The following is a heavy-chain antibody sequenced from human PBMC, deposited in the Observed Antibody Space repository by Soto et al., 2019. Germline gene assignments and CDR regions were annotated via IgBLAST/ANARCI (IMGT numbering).Heavy chain of an antibody. V-gene: IGHV1-18*01. CDR2: INTHNGNT. D-gene: IGHD3-10*01. CDR3: TREGSAPYYYYGMDA. CDR1: GYTFTTYG. Sequence: EASVKVSCKASGYTFTTYGISWVQQAPGEGLEWLGWINTHNGNTNYAQNLQGRVFMTADTSTNTAYMELRSLRSDDTAIYYCTREGSAPYYYYGMDAWGQGATVTV. J-gene: IGHJ6*02.